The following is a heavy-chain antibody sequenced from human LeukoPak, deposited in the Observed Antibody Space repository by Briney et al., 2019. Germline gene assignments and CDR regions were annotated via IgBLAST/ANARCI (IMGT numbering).Heavy chain of an antibody. Sequence: ASVKVSCKASGYTFTSYGISWVRQAPGQGLECMGWISAYNGNTNYAQKLQGRVTMTTDTSTSTAYMELRSLRSDDTAVYYCAREEGESDWLNYYYYGMDVWGKGTTVTVSS. J-gene: IGHJ6*04. D-gene: IGHD3-9*01. CDR2: ISAYNGNT. CDR3: AREEGESDWLNYYYYGMDV. V-gene: IGHV1-18*04. CDR1: GYTFTSYG.